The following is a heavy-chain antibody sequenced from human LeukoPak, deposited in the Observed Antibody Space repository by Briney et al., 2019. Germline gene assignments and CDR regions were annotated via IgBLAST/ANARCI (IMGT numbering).Heavy chain of an antibody. Sequence: LETLSLTCTVSGGSISSYYWNWIRQPPGEGLGGIGVIYYSGGTNYNPSLKSRVTISVDTSKNQFSLKLSSVSAADTAVYYCATSVYSSRGVTMIVVNDAFDIWGQGTMVTVSS. CDR3: ATSVYSSRGVTMIVVNDAFDI. CDR1: GGSISSYY. CDR2: IYYSGGT. J-gene: IGHJ3*02. D-gene: IGHD3-22*01. V-gene: IGHV4-59*01.